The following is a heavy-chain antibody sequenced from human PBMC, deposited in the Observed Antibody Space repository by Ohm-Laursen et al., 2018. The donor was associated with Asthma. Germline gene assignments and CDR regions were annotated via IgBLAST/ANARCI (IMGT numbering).Heavy chain of an antibody. V-gene: IGHV1-69*13. CDR3: ARVDSSGYYRWFDP. Sequence: SVKVSCNASGGTFSSYAISWVRQAPGQGLEWMGGIIPIFGTANYAQKFQGRVTITADESTSTAYMELSSLRSEDTAVYYCARVDSSGYYRWFDPWGQGTLVTVSS. CDR1: GGTFSSYA. CDR2: IIPIFGTA. J-gene: IGHJ5*02. D-gene: IGHD3-22*01.